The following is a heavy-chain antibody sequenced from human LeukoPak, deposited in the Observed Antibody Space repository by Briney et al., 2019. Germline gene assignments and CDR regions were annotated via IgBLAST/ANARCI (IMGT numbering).Heavy chain of an antibody. D-gene: IGHD2-2*01. J-gene: IGHJ4*02. V-gene: IGHV4-59*01. CDR1: GGSISGSY. CDR2: IYSSGTT. CDR3: ASRAPTKGAFDY. Sequence: SETLSLTCAVSGGSISGSYWSWIRQPPGKGLEWIGYIYSSGTTRYNPSLKSRVTISVDTSKNHFSLNLSSMTAADTAVYYCASRAPTKGAFDYWGQGTLVTVSS.